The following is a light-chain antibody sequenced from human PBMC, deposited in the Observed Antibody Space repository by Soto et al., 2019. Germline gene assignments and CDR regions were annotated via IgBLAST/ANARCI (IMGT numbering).Light chain of an antibody. V-gene: IGLV2-14*01. Sequence: QSALTQPASVSGSPGQSITISCTGTSSDVGGYNYVSWYQQHPGKAPKLMIYDVSNRPSGVSNRFSGSKSGNTASLTISGLQAEDEADYYCSSYTSRSTLPVFCGGTKLTVL. CDR2: DVS. CDR1: SSDVGGYNY. J-gene: IGLJ2*01. CDR3: SSYTSRSTLPV.